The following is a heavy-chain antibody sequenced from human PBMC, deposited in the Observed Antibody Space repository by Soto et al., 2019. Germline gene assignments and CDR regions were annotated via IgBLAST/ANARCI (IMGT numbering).Heavy chain of an antibody. CDR2: ISGSGGSI. Sequence: GGSLRLSCAASGFTFSIYAMSWVRQAPGKGLEWVSAISGSGGSIYYADSVKGRFTISRDNSKNTLYLQMNSLRAEDTAVYYCANVDSTPAPIYGMDVWGQGTTVTVSS. CDR1: GFTFSIYA. J-gene: IGHJ6*02. V-gene: IGHV3-23*01. CDR3: ANVDSTPAPIYGMDV. D-gene: IGHD6-13*01.